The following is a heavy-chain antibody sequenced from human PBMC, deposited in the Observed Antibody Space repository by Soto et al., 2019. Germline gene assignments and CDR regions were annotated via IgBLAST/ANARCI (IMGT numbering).Heavy chain of an antibody. Sequence: QVQLQESGPGLVKPSQTLSLTCIVSGDSISRGGYFWTWIRQPPGKGLEWIGYIYDSGSAFYNPSLKSRVTMSVDTSKNPFSLNLRSVTAADTAVFYCARGILRPNHYMDVWGKGTAVAVSS. D-gene: IGHD1-26*01. J-gene: IGHJ6*03. V-gene: IGHV4-31*03. CDR1: GDSISRGGYF. CDR2: IYDSGSA. CDR3: ARGILRPNHYMDV.